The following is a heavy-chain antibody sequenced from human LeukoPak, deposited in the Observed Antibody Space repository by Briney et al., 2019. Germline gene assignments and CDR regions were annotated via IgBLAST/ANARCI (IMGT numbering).Heavy chain of an antibody. CDR3: ARESGGSSWYYYYYGMDV. D-gene: IGHD6-13*01. V-gene: IGHV3-66*01. CDR2: IYSGGST. J-gene: IGHJ6*02. CDR1: GFTFSNYA. Sequence: GGSLRLSCVASGFTFSNYAMNWVRQAPGKGLECVSVIYSGGSTYYADSVKGRFTISRDNSKNTLYLHMYSLRAEDTAVYYCARESGGSSWYYYYYGMDVWGQGTTVTVSS.